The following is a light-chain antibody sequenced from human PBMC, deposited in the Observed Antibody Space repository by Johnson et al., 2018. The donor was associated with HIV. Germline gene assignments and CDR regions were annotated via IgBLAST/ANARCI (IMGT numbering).Light chain of an antibody. CDR2: DNN. J-gene: IGLJ1*01. CDR3: GWWDASLSPHFV. V-gene: IGLV1-51*01. CDR1: SSNIGNNY. Sequence: QAVLTQPPSVSAAPGQKVTISCSGSSSNIGNNYVSWYQQLPGTAPKLLIYDNNKRPSGIPDRFSGSKSGTSATLGITRLQTGDEAYYYCGWWDASLSPHFVFGTGTTITFL.